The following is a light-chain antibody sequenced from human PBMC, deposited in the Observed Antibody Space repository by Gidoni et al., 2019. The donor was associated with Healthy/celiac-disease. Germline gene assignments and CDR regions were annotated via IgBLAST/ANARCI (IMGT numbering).Light chain of an antibody. Sequence: EIVLTQSPGTLSLSPGERATLSCRASQSVSSSYLAWYQQKPGQAPRLLIYGASSRATGIPDRFSGSGSGTDFTLTISRLEPEDFAVYYCQQYGSPVTFXQXTKVEIK. CDR1: QSVSSSY. J-gene: IGKJ1*01. V-gene: IGKV3-20*01. CDR2: GAS. CDR3: QQYGSPVT.